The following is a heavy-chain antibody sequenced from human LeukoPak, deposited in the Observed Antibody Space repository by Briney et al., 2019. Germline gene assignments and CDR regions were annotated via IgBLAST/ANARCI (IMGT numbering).Heavy chain of an antibody. CDR2: MTSGGST. CDR1: GFTFSSCA. CDR3: AKTTGTLLEPFDI. D-gene: IGHD1-1*01. J-gene: IGHJ3*02. V-gene: IGHV3-23*01. Sequence: PGVSLRLSCSASGFTFSSCAIAWVRQAPWKGLEWVSSMTSGGSTFFADSVKGRFTISRDNSKNTVYLQMSSLRAEDTALYYCAKTTGTLLEPFDIWGQGTMVTVSS.